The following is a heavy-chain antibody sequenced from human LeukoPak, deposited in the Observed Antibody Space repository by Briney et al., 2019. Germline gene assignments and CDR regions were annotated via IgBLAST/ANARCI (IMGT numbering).Heavy chain of an antibody. CDR1: GGSISTYY. V-gene: IGHV4-59*01. Sequence: SSETLSLTCSVSGGSISTYYWTWIRQPPGKGLEWIGYIYYSGSTNYNPSLKSRVTISLDTSKNQFSLKLSSVTAADTAVYYCARAILSGYPDSWGQGTLVTVSS. D-gene: IGHD3-3*01. CDR3: ARAILSGYPDS. CDR2: IYYSGST. J-gene: IGHJ4*02.